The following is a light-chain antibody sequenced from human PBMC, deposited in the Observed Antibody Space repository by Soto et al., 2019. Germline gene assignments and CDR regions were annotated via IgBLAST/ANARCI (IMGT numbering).Light chain of an antibody. CDR2: AVS. Sequence: DVQLTQSPSSLSASVGDRVTIACRASQTIGTSLNWYQHRPGRAPKLIMYAVSSLQSGVPSRFSGSGSGTDFTLTISSLHPEDFATYYCQQTFVSPLTFGGGTNVDIK. CDR1: QTIGTS. CDR3: QQTFVSPLT. J-gene: IGKJ4*01. V-gene: IGKV1-39*01.